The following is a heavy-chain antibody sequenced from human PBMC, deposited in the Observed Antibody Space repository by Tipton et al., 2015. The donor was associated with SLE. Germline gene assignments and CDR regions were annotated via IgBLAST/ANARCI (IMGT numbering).Heavy chain of an antibody. V-gene: IGHV4-61*02. CDR2: IYTSGST. J-gene: IGHJ3*02. Sequence: TLSLTCTVSGGSISSGSYYWSWIRQPAGKGLEWFGRIYTSGSTNYNPSLKSRVTISVDTSKNQFSLKRSSVTAADTAVYYCARSFDAFDIWGQGTMVTVSS. CDR3: ARSFDAFDI. CDR1: GGSISSGSYY.